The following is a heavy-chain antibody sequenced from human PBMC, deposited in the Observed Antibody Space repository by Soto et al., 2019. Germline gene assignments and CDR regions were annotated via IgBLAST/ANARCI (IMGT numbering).Heavy chain of an antibody. V-gene: IGHV3-30*18. Sequence: QVQLVESGGGVVQPGRSLRLSCAASGFTFSHYGMHWVRQAPGKGLEWVAGIPHDGSNRDYGDSVKSRLTISRDNFKNTRYLHMNSLRAEDTAVYYCVKAFRLWFGAGAMDVWGQGTTVTVSS. D-gene: IGHD3-10*01. CDR1: GFTFSHYG. CDR3: VKAFRLWFGAGAMDV. CDR2: IPHDGSNR. J-gene: IGHJ6*02.